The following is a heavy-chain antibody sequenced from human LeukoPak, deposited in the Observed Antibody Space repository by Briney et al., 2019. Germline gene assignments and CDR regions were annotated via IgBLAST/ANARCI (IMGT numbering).Heavy chain of an antibody. V-gene: IGHV4-39*07. Sequence: KSSETLSLTCTVSGGSISDSTYYWGWIRQPPGKGLEWIGSIYYSGYTYYNPSLRSRLTISIDTSQNQFSLRLTSVTAADTAVYYCARAPRGESDAASGFYGVDVWGQGTTVTVSS. CDR2: IYYSGYT. J-gene: IGHJ6*02. CDR1: GGSISDSTYY. D-gene: IGHD3-22*01. CDR3: ARAPRGESDAASGFYGVDV.